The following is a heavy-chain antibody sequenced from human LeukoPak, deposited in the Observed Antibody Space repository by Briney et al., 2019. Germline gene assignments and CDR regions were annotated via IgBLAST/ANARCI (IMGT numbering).Heavy chain of an antibody. D-gene: IGHD6-13*01. V-gene: IGHV3-53*01. J-gene: IGHJ4*02. Sequence: GGSLRLSCAASGFTVSSNFMSWVRQAPGKGLEWVSVIYSGGDTYYADSVKGRFTISRDNSKNTLYLQMNSLRAEDTAVYYCARFKYSSSWYAPGEYWGQGTLVTVSS. CDR1: GFTVSSNF. CDR3: ARFKYSSSWYAPGEY. CDR2: IYSGGDT.